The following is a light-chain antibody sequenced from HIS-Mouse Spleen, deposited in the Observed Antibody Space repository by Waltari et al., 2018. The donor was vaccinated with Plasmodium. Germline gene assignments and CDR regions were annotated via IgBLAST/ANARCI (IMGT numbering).Light chain of an antibody. CDR1: QSVSSY. CDR2: DAS. V-gene: IGKV3-11*01. Sequence: EIVLTQSPATLSLSPGEIATLACRASQSVSSYLACYHQKPGQAPSPLIYDASNRATGIPARFSGSGSGTDFTLTISSLEPEDFAVYYCQQRSNWPTFGQGTKVEIK. J-gene: IGKJ1*01. CDR3: QQRSNWPT.